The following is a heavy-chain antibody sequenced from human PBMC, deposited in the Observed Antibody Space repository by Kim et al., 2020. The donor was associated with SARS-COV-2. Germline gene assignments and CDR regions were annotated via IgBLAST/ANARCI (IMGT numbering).Heavy chain of an antibody. CDR3: TRVEEWLRLYYYYGMDV. CDR2: IRSKAYGGTT. Sequence: GGSLRLSCTASGFTFGDYAMSWFRQAPGKGLEWVGFIRSKAYGGTTEYAASVKGRFTISRDDSKSIAYLQMNSLKTEDTAVYYCTRVEEWLRLYYYYGMDVWGQGTSVTVSS. V-gene: IGHV3-49*03. D-gene: IGHD3-3*01. J-gene: IGHJ6*02. CDR1: GFTFGDYA.